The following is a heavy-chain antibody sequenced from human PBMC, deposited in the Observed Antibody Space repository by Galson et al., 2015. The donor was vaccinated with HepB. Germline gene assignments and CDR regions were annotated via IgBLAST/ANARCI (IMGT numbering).Heavy chain of an antibody. CDR2: IIPILGMT. Sequence: SVKVSCKASGDTFSRYAISWVRQAPGQGLEWMGGIIPILGMTNYPQTFKGRVTITVDKSTTTAYMEMNSLRSEDTAIYYCARVITGTTGAFDSWGQGTMVTVAS. CDR3: ARVITGTTGAFDS. J-gene: IGHJ3*02. CDR1: GDTFSRYA. D-gene: IGHD1-7*01. V-gene: IGHV1-69*10.